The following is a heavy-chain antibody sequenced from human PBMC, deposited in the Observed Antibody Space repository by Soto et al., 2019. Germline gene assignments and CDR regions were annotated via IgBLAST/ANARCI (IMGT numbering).Heavy chain of an antibody. CDR1: GFTVSSNY. CDR2: VYSGGST. Sequence: GGSLRLSCAASGFTVSSNYMSWVRQAPGRGLEWVSIVYSGGSTYNADSVKGRFTISRDNSKNTLYLQMNSLRAEDTAVYYCARASIVEPPLEYYFDYWGPGXLLTGCS. D-gene: IGHD1-1*01. CDR3: ARASIVEPPLEYYFDY. J-gene: IGHJ4*02. V-gene: IGHV3-53*01.